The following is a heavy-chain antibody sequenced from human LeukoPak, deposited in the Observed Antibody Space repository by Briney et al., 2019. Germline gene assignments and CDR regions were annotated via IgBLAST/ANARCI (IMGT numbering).Heavy chain of an antibody. CDR3: ASIRGYSSGWPPGDY. Sequence: GASVKVSCKASGYTFTGYYMHWVRQAPGQGLEWMGWINPNSGGTNYAQKFQGRVTMTRDTSISTAYMELSRLRSDDTAVYYCASIRGYSSGWPPGDYWGQGTLVTVSS. D-gene: IGHD6-19*01. CDR1: GYTFTGYY. J-gene: IGHJ4*02. CDR2: INPNSGGT. V-gene: IGHV1-2*02.